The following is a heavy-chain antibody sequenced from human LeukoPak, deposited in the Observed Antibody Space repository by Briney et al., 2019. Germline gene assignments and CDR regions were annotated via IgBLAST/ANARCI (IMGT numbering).Heavy chain of an antibody. CDR2: INPSGGST. CDR1: GGTFSSYA. D-gene: IGHD1-26*01. V-gene: IGHV1-46*01. CDR3: ARDRRGQWEAHYPSY. J-gene: IGHJ4*02. Sequence: ASVKVSCKASGGTFSSYAISWVRQAPGQGLEWMGIINPSGGSTSYAQKFQGRVTMTRDTSTSTVYMELSSLRSEDTAVYYCARDRRGQWEAHYPSYWGQGTLVTVSS.